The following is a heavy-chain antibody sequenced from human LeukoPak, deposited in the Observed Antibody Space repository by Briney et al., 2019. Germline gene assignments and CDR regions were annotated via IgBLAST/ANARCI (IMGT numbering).Heavy chain of an antibody. J-gene: IGHJ3*02. CDR3: AKDLRWELLHAFDI. Sequence: PGGSLRLSCAASGFTFDDYAMHWVRQAPGKGLEWVSGISWNSGSIGYADSVKGRFTISRDNAKNSLYLQMNSLRAEDIALYYCAKDLRWELLHAFDIWGQGTMVTVSS. CDR1: GFTFDDYA. V-gene: IGHV3-9*03. D-gene: IGHD1-26*01. CDR2: ISWNSGSI.